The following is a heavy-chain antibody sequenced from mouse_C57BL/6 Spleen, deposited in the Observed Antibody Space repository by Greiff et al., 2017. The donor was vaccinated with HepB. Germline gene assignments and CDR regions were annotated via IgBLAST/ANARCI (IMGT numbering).Heavy chain of an antibody. Sequence: DVMLVESGGGLVKPGGSLKLSCAASGFTFSDYGMHWVRQAPEKGLEWVAYISSGSSTIYYAVTVKGRFTISRDNAKNTLFLQMTSLRSEDTAMFYCAKYGFDYWGQGTTLTVSS. CDR1: GFTFSDYG. CDR3: AKYGFDY. V-gene: IGHV5-17*01. CDR2: ISSGSSTI. J-gene: IGHJ2*01. D-gene: IGHD1-1*02.